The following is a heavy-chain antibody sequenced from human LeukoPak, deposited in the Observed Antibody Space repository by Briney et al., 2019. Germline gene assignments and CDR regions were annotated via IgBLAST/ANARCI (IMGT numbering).Heavy chain of an antibody. J-gene: IGHJ4*02. Sequence: SVKVSCKASGGTFSSYAINWVRQAPGQGLEWVGGIIPIFGTTKYAQKFQGRATITADESTSTAYMELSSLRAEDTAVYYCAKSLSSVEIWSGIYYWGQGTLVTVSS. CDR1: GGTFSSYA. V-gene: IGHV1-69*13. CDR2: IIPIFGTT. D-gene: IGHD3-3*01. CDR3: AKSLSSVEIWSGIYY.